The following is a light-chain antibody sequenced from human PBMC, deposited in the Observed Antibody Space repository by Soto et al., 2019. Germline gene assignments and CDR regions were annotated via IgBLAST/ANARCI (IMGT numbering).Light chain of an antibody. CDR2: DSD. CDR3: QSYDNSHDWDVI. Sequence: QSVLTQPPSVSGAPGQRVTISCTGSSSNIGAGYAVHWYQQRPGTAPKLLISDSDNRPSGVPDRFSGSKSVTSASLAITGFQAEDEADYCCQSYDNSHDWDVIFGGGTKLTVL. J-gene: IGLJ2*01. V-gene: IGLV1-40*01. CDR1: SSNIGAGYA.